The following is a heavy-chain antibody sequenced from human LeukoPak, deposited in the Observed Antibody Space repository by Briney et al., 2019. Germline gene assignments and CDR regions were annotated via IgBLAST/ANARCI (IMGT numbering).Heavy chain of an antibody. CDR1: GGSISSYY. Sequence: KTSETLSLTCSVSGGSISSYYWSWIRQPPGKGLEWIGYIYYSGSTNYNPSLKSRVTISVDTSKNQFSLRLGSVTAADTAVYYCARVTGYIVEDYFDYWGQGTLVTVSS. CDR2: IYYSGST. D-gene: IGHD3-22*01. J-gene: IGHJ4*02. V-gene: IGHV4-59*01. CDR3: ARVTGYIVEDYFDY.